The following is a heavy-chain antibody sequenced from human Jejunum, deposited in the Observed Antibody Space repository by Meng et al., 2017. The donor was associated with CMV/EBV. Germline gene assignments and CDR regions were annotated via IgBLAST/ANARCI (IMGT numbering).Heavy chain of an antibody. CDR2: ISGSGSST. D-gene: IGHD4-23*01. J-gene: IGHJ4*02. CDR1: GFTFSNYA. Sequence: SGFTFSNYAMSWVRQAPGTGLEWVSIISGSGSSTYYADSVKGRFTISRDNSKNTLYLQLNSLRAGDTAVYYCAKRSGYGANSFFDYWGQGTLVTVSS. V-gene: IGHV3-23*01. CDR3: AKRSGYGANSFFDY.